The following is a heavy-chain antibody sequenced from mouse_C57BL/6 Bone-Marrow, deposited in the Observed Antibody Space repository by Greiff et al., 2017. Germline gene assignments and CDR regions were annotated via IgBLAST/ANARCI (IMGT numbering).Heavy chain of an antibody. CDR1: GYTFTGYW. Sequence: QVQLQQSGAELMKPGASVKLSCKATGYTFTGYWIEWVKQRPGHGLEWIGEILPGSGSTNYNEKLKGKATFTADTSSNTAYMQISSLTTEDSAIYYCASKEYDYDEGYWGHGPTLPVSS. CDR2: ILPGSGST. J-gene: IGHJ2*01. D-gene: IGHD2-4*01. CDR3: ASKEYDYDEGY. V-gene: IGHV1-9*01.